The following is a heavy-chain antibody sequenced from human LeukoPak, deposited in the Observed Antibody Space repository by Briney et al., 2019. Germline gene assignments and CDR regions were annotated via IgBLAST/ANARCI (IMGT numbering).Heavy chain of an antibody. Sequence: GGSLRLSCAASGFTFSSYAMSWVRQAPGKGLEWVSTINGNGRSTYYADSVKGRFTISRDNSKNTLYLQMNSLRAEDTAVYYCASEASIAAAPHWGQGTLVTVSS. CDR1: GFTFSSYA. CDR3: ASEASIAAAPH. V-gene: IGHV3-23*01. J-gene: IGHJ4*02. D-gene: IGHD6-13*01. CDR2: INGNGRST.